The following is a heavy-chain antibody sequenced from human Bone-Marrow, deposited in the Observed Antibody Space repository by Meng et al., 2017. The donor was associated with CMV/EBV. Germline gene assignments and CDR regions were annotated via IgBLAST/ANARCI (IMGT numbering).Heavy chain of an antibody. Sequence: ASVKVSCKASGYTFTGYYFHWVRQAPGQGLEWMGWIHPHRGDTNYAQQFQGRVTLTRDTSINTGYMELSSLRSEDTAVYYCARGETMAAAGTYYYYGMDVWGQGTTVTVS. CDR2: IHPHRGDT. CDR1: GYTFTGYY. J-gene: IGHJ6*02. V-gene: IGHV1-2*02. CDR3: ARGETMAAAGTYYYYGMDV. D-gene: IGHD6-13*01.